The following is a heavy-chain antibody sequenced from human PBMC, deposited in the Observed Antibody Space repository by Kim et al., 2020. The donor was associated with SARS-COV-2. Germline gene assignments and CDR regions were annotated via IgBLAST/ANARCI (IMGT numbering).Heavy chain of an antibody. Sequence: GGSLRLSCAASGFTFSNAWMSWVRQAPGKGLEWVGRIKSKTDGGTTDYAAPVKGRFTISRDDSKNTLYLQMNSLKTEDTAVYYCTAVGIVIGYYGMDVWGQGTTVTVSS. J-gene: IGHJ6*02. CDR3: TAVGIVIGYYGMDV. V-gene: IGHV3-15*01. CDR2: IKSKTDGGTT. D-gene: IGHD3-16*02. CDR1: GFTFSNAW.